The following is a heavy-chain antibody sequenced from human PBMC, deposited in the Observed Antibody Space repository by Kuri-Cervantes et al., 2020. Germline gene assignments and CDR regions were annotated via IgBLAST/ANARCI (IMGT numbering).Heavy chain of an antibody. J-gene: IGHJ6*02. CDR2: IKGKADGGTT. D-gene: IGHD1-26*01. V-gene: IGHV3-15*01. CDR3: TTDLGSSGSFLGDGAFDL. Sequence: GESLKISCAASGFSFTNAWMSWVRQAPGKGLEWVGRIKGKADGGTTDYAAPLKGRFTISRDDSKNTLYLEMNSLKSEDTAVYYCTTDLGSSGSFLGDGAFDLWGQGTTVTVSS. CDR1: GFSFTNAW.